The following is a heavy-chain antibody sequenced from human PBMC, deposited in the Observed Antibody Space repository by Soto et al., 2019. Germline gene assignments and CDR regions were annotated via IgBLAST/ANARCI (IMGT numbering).Heavy chain of an antibody. J-gene: IGHJ2*01. Sequence: GESLKISCAASGFTFSSYSMNWVRQAPGKGLEWVSYISSSSSTIYYADSVKGRFTISRDNAKNSLYLQMNSLRAEDTAVYYCARAAYCGGDCYGWYFDLWGRGTLVTVSS. CDR3: ARAAYCGGDCYGWYFDL. V-gene: IGHV3-48*04. D-gene: IGHD2-21*02. CDR2: ISSSSSTI. CDR1: GFTFSSYS.